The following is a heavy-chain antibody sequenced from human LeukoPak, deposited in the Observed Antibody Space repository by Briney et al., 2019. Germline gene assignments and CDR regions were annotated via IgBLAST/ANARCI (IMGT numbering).Heavy chain of an antibody. D-gene: IGHD5-24*01. J-gene: IGHJ4*02. V-gene: IGHV1-46*01. CDR1: GYTFTSYY. CDR2: INPSGGST. Sequence: ASVKVSSKASGYTFTSYYMHWVRQAPGQGLEWMGIINPSGGSTSYAQKFQGRVTMTRDTSTSTVYMELSSLRSEDTAVYYCARGTLNRDGYNYSFDYWGQGILVTVSS. CDR3: ARGTLNRDGYNYSFDY.